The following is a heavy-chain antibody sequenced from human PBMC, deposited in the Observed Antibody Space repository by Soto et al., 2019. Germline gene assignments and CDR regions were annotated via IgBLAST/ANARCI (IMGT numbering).Heavy chain of an antibody. Sequence: QVQLVQSGAEVKKPGASVKVSCKASGYTFTSYDINWVRQATGQGLEWMGWMNPDSGNTGYAQKCXXRVTLTRNTSLSTAYMELSSLRPEDTAVYYCARETAGYVRYWGQGKLVTVSS. CDR3: ARETAGYVRY. CDR2: MNPDSGNT. D-gene: IGHD5-12*01. CDR1: GYTFTSYD. J-gene: IGHJ4*02. V-gene: IGHV1-8*01.